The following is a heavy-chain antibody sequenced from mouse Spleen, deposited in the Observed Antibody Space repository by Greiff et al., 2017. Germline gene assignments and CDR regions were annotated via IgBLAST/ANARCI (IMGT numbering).Heavy chain of an antibody. J-gene: IGHJ3*01. D-gene: IGHD2-14*01. CDR2: ISTYYGDA. CDR1: GYTFTDYA. CDR3: ARWGGYGFAY. V-gene: IGHV1S137*01. Sequence: QVQLKQSGAELVRPGVSVKISCKGSGYTFTDYAMHWVKQSHAKSLEWIGVISTYYGDASYNQKFKGKATMTVDKSSSTAYMELARLKSEDSAIYYCARWGGYGFAYWGQGTLVTVSA.